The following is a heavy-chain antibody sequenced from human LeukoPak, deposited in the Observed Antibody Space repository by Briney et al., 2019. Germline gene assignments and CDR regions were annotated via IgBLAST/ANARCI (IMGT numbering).Heavy chain of an antibody. V-gene: IGHV3-30*18. J-gene: IGHJ4*02. CDR2: ISYDGSNK. Sequence: GGPLRLSCAASGFTFSSYGMHWVRQAPGKGLEWVAVISYDGSNKYYADSVKGRFTISRDNSKNTLYLQMNSLRAEDTAVYYCAKGIAAAGGFDYWGQGTLVTVSS. CDR1: GFTFSSYG. CDR3: AKGIAAAGGFDY. D-gene: IGHD6-13*01.